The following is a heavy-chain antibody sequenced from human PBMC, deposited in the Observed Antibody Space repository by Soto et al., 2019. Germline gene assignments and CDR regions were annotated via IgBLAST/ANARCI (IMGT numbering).Heavy chain of an antibody. CDR1: GGSFSGYY. V-gene: IGHV4-34*01. J-gene: IGHJ4*02. D-gene: IGHD3-3*01. Sequence: PSETLSLTCAVYGGSFSGYYWSWIRQPPGKGLEWIGEINHSGSTNYNPSLKSRVTISVDTSKNQFSLKLSSVTAADTAVYYCARWSPGRGFLGWIARGYYFDYWGQGTLVTVSS. CDR3: ARWSPGRGFLGWIARGYYFDY. CDR2: INHSGST.